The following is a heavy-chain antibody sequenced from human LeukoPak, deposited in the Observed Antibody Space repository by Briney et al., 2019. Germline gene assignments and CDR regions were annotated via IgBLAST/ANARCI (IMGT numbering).Heavy chain of an antibody. J-gene: IGHJ5*02. CDR1: GGSFSGYY. CDR3: ARGRWFDP. CDR2: INHSGST. V-gene: IGHV4-34*01. Sequence: SETLSLTCAVYGGSFSGYYWSWIRQPPGKGLEWIGEINHSGSTNYNPSLKSRVTISVDTSKNQFSLKLSSVTAADTAVYYCARGRWFDPWGQGTLVTVSS.